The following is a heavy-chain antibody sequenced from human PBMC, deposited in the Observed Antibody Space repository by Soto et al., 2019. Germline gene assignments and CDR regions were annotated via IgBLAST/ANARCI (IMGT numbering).Heavy chain of an antibody. D-gene: IGHD4-17*01. CDR1: GFTFSDHY. Sequence: GGSLRLSCAASGFTFSDHYMDWVRQAPGKGLEWVGRTRNKANSHTTEYAASVKGRFTISRDDSKNSLYLQMNSLKTEDTALYYCARATTVTDYWGQGTLVTVSS. CDR2: TRNKANSHTT. CDR3: ARATTVTDY. V-gene: IGHV3-72*01. J-gene: IGHJ4*02.